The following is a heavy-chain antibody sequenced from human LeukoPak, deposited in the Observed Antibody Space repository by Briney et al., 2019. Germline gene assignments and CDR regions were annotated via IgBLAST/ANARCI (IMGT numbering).Heavy chain of an antibody. D-gene: IGHD4-23*01. CDR2: IYHSGST. V-gene: IGHV4-30-2*01. Sequence: PSQTLSLTCAVSGGSISSGGYSWSWIRQPPGKGLEWIGYIYHSGSTYYNPSLKSRVTISVDRSKNQFSLKLSPVTAADTAVYYCARVYGGNFGDGAFDIWGQGTMVTVPS. CDR1: GGSISSGGYS. J-gene: IGHJ3*02. CDR3: ARVYGGNFGDGAFDI.